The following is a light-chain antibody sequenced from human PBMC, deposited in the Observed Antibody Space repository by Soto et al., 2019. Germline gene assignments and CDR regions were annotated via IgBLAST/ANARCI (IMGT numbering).Light chain of an antibody. Sequence: DIQMTQSPSTLSASVGDRVTITCRASQNINSHLAWYQQKPGKAPKLLIYTASSLQSGVPTRFSGSGSGTEFHLTISSLQHDYFATFYCQQYDLYSAFGQGTKVEIK. CDR3: QQYDLYSA. CDR1: QNINSH. J-gene: IGKJ1*01. V-gene: IGKV1-5*03. CDR2: TAS.